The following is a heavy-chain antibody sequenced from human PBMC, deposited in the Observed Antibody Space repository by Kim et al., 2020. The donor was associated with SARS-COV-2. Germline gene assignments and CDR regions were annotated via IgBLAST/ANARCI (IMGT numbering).Heavy chain of an antibody. CDR3: AREEAARPPYYYGMDV. J-gene: IGHJ6*02. CDR2: ISSSSSYI. CDR1: GFTFSSYS. Sequence: GGSLRLSCAASGFTFSSYSMNWVRQAPGKGLEWVSSISSSSSYIYYADSVKGRFTISRDNAKNSLYLQMNSLRAEDTAVYYCAREEAARPPYYYGMDVWGQGTTVTVSS. V-gene: IGHV3-21*01. D-gene: IGHD6-6*01.